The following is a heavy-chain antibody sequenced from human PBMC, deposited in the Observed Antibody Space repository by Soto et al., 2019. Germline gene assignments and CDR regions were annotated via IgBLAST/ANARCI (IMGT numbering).Heavy chain of an antibody. Sequence: GESLKISCEASGFSLNTYWIAWVRQMPGKGLEWMGAIFPGDSDTRYSPSFQGQVNISADRSISIAYLQWDSLKVSDTGIYYGARQGLPYRSSGYYDALDVWGRGTTVTVSS. J-gene: IGHJ6*02. CDR2: IFPGDSDT. CDR3: ARQGLPYRSSGYYDALDV. V-gene: IGHV5-51*01. D-gene: IGHD3-3*01. CDR1: GFSLNTYW.